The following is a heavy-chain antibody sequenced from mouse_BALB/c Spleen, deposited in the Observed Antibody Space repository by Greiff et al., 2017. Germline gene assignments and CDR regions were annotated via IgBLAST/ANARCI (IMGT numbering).Heavy chain of an antibody. V-gene: IGHV2-9*02. CDR2: IWAGGST. CDR3: ARDKGGYDPYAMDY. D-gene: IGHD2-3*01. CDR1: GFSLTSYG. J-gene: IGHJ4*01. Sequence: VQRVESGPGLVAPSQSLSITCTVSGFSLTSYGVHWVRQPPGKGLEWLGVIWAGGSTNYNSALMSRLSISKDNSKSQVFLKMNSLQTDDTAMYYCARDKGGYDPYAMDYWGQGTSVTVSS.